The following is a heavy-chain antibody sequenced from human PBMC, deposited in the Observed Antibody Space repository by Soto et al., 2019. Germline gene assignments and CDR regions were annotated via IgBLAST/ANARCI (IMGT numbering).Heavy chain of an antibody. CDR2: IIPMIGRT. CDR1: VGTFNNYG. Sequence: QVQLVQSGAEVQKPGSSVKVSCKASVGTFNNYGMGWVRQAPGQGLEWMGGIIPMIGRTNYAQKFQGRLTLTADASRSTAYMELRSLRSDDTAVYYCASWDYDVLTGYSYDDWGQGTLVTVSS. CDR3: ASWDYDVLTGYSYDD. V-gene: IGHV1-69*01. D-gene: IGHD3-9*01. J-gene: IGHJ4*02.